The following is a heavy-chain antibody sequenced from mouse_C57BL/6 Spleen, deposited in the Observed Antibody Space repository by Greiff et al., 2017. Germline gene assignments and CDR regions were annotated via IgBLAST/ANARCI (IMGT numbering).Heavy chain of an antibody. J-gene: IGHJ1*03. V-gene: IGHV1-52*01. Sequence: VQLQQPGAELVRPGSSVKLSCKASGYTFTSYWMHWVKQRPIQGLEWIGNIDPSDSETHYNQKFKDKATLTVDKSSSTAYMQLSSLTSEDSAVYYCATPIYYDYGDWYFDVWGTGTTVTVSS. CDR3: ATPIYYDYGDWYFDV. CDR2: IDPSDSET. CDR1: GYTFTSYW. D-gene: IGHD2-4*01.